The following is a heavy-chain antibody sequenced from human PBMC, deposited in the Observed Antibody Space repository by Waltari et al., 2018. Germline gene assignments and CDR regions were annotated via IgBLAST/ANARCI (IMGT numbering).Heavy chain of an antibody. CDR2: ISVSDAT. D-gene: IGHD1-20*01. CDR1: GTSFSNSA. CDR3: ATPFYNWDDPLHS. J-gene: IGHJ4*02. V-gene: IGHV3-23*01. Sequence: EVQLLESGGDLVRPGGSLRLSCAVSGTSFSNSAINWVRLAPGRGWGWVSGISVSDATYYADSVKGRFTISRDTSKNTVFLQMNGLRAEDTAVYYCATPFYNWDDPLHSWGQGTLVTVSS.